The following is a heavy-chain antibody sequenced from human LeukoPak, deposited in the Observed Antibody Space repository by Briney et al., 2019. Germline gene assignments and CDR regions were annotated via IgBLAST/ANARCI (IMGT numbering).Heavy chain of an antibody. CDR2: IYHTGST. CDR3: VREVPTYYSESSGYFDH. V-gene: IGHV4-30-2*01. Sequence: SQTLSLTCAVSGGSISSGDYSWSWIRQPPGKGLEWIGYIYHTGSTDYNPPLRSRVTISGDRSKNPLSLELTSVTAADTAVYYCVREVPTYYSESSGYFDHWGRGTLVTVSS. J-gene: IGHJ4*02. D-gene: IGHD3-22*01. CDR1: GGSISSGDYS.